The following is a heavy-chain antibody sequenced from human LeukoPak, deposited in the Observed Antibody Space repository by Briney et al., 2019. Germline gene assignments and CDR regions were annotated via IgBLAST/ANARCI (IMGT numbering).Heavy chain of an antibody. J-gene: IGHJ4*02. V-gene: IGHV4-61*02. CDR1: GGSICSGSYF. CDR3: ARAPYPDWGSYNY. CDR2: IYTSGST. Sequence: SETLSLTCTVSGGSICSGSYFWSWIRQPAGEGLEWIGRIYTSGSTSYNFFLKSRVTISIDTSKNQFSLKLNSVTAADTAVYYCARAPYPDWGSYNYWGQGTLVTVSS. D-gene: IGHD7-27*01.